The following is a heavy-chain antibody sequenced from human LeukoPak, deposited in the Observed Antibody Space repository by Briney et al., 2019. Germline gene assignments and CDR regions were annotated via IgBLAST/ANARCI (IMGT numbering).Heavy chain of an antibody. CDR1: GYTFTSYY. V-gene: IGHV1-46*01. CDR2: INPSGGST. J-gene: IGHJ4*02. CDR3: ARAPPYCSGGSCYSDSYFDY. D-gene: IGHD2-15*01. Sequence: ASVKASCKASGYTFTSYYMHWVRQAPGQGLEWMGIINPSGGSTSYAQKFQGRVTMTRDTSTSTVYMELSSLRSEDTAVYYCARAPPYCSGGSCYSDSYFDYWGQGTLVTVSS.